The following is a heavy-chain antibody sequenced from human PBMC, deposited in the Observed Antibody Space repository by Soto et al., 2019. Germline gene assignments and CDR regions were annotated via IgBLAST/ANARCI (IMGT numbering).Heavy chain of an antibody. J-gene: IGHJ6*04. CDR1: GFTFRNYA. D-gene: IGHD2-15*01. V-gene: IGHV3-23*01. CDR3: EKGLKEGGLYFYGMKV. Sequence: PGGSLRLSCAASGFTFRNYAMSWVRQAPGKGLEWVSAISGSGSTTYYADSVKGRFTFSRDNSKNTLYLQMNSLRAEDTAVYYCEKGLKEGGLYFYGMKVWGKGTTVTVS. CDR2: ISGSGSTT.